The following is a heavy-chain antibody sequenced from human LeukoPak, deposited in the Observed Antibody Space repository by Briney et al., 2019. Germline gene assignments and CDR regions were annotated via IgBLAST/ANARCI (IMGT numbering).Heavy chain of an antibody. J-gene: IGHJ4*02. V-gene: IGHV4-34*01. CDR1: GGSFSGYY. CDR2: INHSGST. CDR3: ASLGYDFWSGYVLDY. Sequence: SETLSLTXAVYGGSFSGYYWSWIRQPPGEGLEWIGEINHSGSTNYNPSLKSRVTISVDTSKNQFSLKLSSVTAADTAVYYCASLGYDFWSGYVLDYWGQGTLVTVSS. D-gene: IGHD3-3*01.